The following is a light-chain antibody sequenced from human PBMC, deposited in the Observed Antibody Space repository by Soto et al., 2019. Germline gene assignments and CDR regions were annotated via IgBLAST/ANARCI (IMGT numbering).Light chain of an antibody. Sequence: QSVLTQPPSASGTPGQRVTISCSGISSNIGSNPVNWFQQLPGSAPKLLIYSHNQRPSGVPDRFSGSKSGTSASLAISGLQSEDEAAYYCGAWDDRLKGYVFGTGTKVTVL. V-gene: IGLV1-44*01. CDR2: SHN. J-gene: IGLJ1*01. CDR3: GAWDDRLKGYV. CDR1: SSNIGSNP.